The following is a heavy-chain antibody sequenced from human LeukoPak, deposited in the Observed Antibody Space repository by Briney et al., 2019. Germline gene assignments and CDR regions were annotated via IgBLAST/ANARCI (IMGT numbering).Heavy chain of an antibody. CDR3: AKDFRAKSGSGSYGWFDP. CDR2: ISGSGGNT. D-gene: IGHD3-10*01. Sequence: PGGSLRLSCVASEFTFNNYAMAWVRQGPGKGLEWVSSISGSGGNTYYADSVKGRFTISRDNSKNTLCLQMNSLRADDTAVYYCAKDFRAKSGSGSYGWFDPWGQGTLVAVSS. V-gene: IGHV3-23*01. J-gene: IGHJ5*02. CDR1: EFTFNNYA.